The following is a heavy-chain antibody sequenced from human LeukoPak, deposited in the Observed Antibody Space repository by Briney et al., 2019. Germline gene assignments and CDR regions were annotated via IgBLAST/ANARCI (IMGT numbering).Heavy chain of an antibody. J-gene: IGHJ4*02. CDR3: ARAGSRWDFDY. V-gene: IGHV1-3*03. CDR1: GYTFTNYA. CDR2: INAGKGNT. D-gene: IGHD6-13*01. Sequence: GASVKVSCKASGYTFTNYAINWVRQAPGQRLEWMGWINAGKGNTKYSQEFQGRVTITRDTSASTAYMELSSLRSEDMAVYYCARAGSRWDFDYWGQGTLVTVSS.